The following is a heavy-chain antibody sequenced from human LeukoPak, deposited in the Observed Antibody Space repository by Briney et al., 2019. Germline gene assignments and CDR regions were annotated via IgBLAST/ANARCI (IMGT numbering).Heavy chain of an antibody. CDR2: ISGSGGST. Sequence: GGSLRLSCAASGFTFSSYAKSWVRQAPGKGLEWVSAISGSGGSTYYADSVKGRFTISRDNSKTTLYLQMNSLRAEDTAVYYCAKDLYPSYDILTGYYGGAFDICGQGTMVTVSS. CDR3: AKDLYPSYDILTGYYGGAFDI. CDR1: GFTFSSYA. J-gene: IGHJ3*02. V-gene: IGHV3-23*01. D-gene: IGHD3-9*01.